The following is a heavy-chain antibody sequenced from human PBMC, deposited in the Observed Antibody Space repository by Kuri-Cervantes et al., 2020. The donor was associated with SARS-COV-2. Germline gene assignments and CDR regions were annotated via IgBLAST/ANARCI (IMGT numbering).Heavy chain of an antibody. D-gene: IGHD6-6*01. J-gene: IGHJ6*02. Sequence: RGSLRLSCAASGLTSSSYALSWVRQAPGKGLEWVSAISGSGRSTYYADSVKGRFTISRDNSKNSLYLQMNSLRDDDPAVYYCARESSIAAREWFYYYYDMDVWGQGTTVTVSS. CDR1: GLTSSSYA. CDR2: ISGSGRST. CDR3: ARESSIAAREWFYYYYDMDV. V-gene: IGHV3-23*01.